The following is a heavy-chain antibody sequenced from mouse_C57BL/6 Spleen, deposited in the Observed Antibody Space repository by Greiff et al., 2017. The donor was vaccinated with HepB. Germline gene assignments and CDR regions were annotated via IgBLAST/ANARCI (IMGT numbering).Heavy chain of an antibody. CDR3: AREDGSSFAY. Sequence: EVQLVESGGGLVKPGGSLKLSCAASGFTFSSYAMSWVRQTPEKRLEWVATISDGGSYTYYPDNVKGRFTISRDNAKNNLYLQMSHLKSEDTAMYYCAREDGSSFAYWGQGTLVTVSA. V-gene: IGHV5-4*01. J-gene: IGHJ3*01. CDR1: GFTFSSYA. CDR2: ISDGGSYT. D-gene: IGHD1-1*01.